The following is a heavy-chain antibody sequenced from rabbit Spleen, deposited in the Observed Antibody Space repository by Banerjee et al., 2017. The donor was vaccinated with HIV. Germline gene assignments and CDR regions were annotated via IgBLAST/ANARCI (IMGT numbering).Heavy chain of an antibody. Sequence: QSLEESGGDLVKPGASLTLTCIASGVSFSGNSYMCWVRQAPGKGLEWIACIDTGSSGFTYFASWAKGRFTISKASSTTVTLQMTSLTAADTATYFCAGSHCGGSIDPPFKLWGPGTLVTVS. CDR2: IDTGSSGFT. J-gene: IGHJ4*01. D-gene: IGHD4-2*01. V-gene: IGHV1S40*01. CDR3: AGSHCGGSIDPPFKL. CDR1: GVSFSGNSY.